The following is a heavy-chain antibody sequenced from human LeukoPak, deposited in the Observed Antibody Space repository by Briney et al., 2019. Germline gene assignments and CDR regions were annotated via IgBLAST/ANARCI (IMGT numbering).Heavy chain of an antibody. CDR1: GFTFSDYY. CDR3: ARGSNYYDSSGYYRHLDF. D-gene: IGHD3-22*01. J-gene: IGHJ4*01. Sequence: GGSLRLSCAASGFTFSDYYMSWIRQAPGKGLEWVSYISSSGSTIYYADSVKGRFTISRDNAKNSLYLQMDSLRVEDTAVYYCARGSNYYDSSGYYRHLDFWGHGTLVIVSS. V-gene: IGHV3-11*04. CDR2: ISSSGSTI.